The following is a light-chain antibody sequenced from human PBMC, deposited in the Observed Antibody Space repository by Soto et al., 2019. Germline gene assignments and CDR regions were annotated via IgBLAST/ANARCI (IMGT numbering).Light chain of an antibody. Sequence: EVVLTHSPATLTLSPGGRATLSCRASEDGDIYLAWYQQRPGQAPRLLIYDTSKRATGIPARFTGTGSGTDFTLTISSLEPEDFAVYYCQQRFSWPPWTFGQGTKVEI. V-gene: IGKV3-11*01. CDR3: QQRFSWPPWT. CDR2: DTS. J-gene: IGKJ1*01. CDR1: EDGDIY.